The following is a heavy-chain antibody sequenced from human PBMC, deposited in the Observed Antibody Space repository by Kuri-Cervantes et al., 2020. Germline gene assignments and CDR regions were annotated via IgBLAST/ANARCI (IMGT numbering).Heavy chain of an antibody. CDR3: ARWRGTTTNYFFDS. Sequence: GESLKISCATSGFVFSRYGMQWVRQAPGKGLDWVALVQDDGNKEYYADSVKGRFTISRDQSKNTLYLQMNSLRAEDTAVYYCARWRGTTTNYFFDSWGQGTLVTVSS. CDR2: VQDDGNKE. D-gene: IGHD4-11*01. J-gene: IGHJ4*02. CDR1: GFVFSRYG. V-gene: IGHV3-33*05.